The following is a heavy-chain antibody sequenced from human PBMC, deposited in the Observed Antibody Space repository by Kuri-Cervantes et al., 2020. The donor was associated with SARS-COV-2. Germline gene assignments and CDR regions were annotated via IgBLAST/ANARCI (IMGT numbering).Heavy chain of an antibody. V-gene: IGHV3-30*02. D-gene: IGHD3-3*01. CDR2: IRYDGSNK. CDR3: ANQPGYDFWSGYSY. CDR1: GFTFSSYG. Sequence: GGSLRLSCAASGFTFSSYGMHWVRQAPGKGLEWVAFIRYDGSNKCYADSVKGRFTISRDNSKNTLYLQMNSLRAEDTAVYYCANQPGYDFWSGYSYWGQGTLVTVSS. J-gene: IGHJ4*02.